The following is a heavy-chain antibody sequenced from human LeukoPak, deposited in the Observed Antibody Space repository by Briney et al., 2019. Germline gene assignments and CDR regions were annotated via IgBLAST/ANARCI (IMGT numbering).Heavy chain of an antibody. V-gene: IGHV1-46*01. CDR3: ARDRVIVGGTATYNFDH. CDR2: INPTGGST. D-gene: IGHD1-14*01. J-gene: IGHJ4*02. CDR1: GYTFTPYF. Sequence: ASVKVSCKASGYTFTPYFIHWVRQAPGQGLEWIAIINPTGGSTTYAQKFQGRVTVTRGMSTTTVYMELSSLTSEDTAVYYCARDRVIVGGTATYNFDHWGQGTLVTVSS.